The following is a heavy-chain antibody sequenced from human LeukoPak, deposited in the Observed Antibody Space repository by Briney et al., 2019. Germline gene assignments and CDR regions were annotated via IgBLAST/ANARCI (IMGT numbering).Heavy chain of an antibody. CDR2: FDPEDGET. CDR1: GYTLTELS. D-gene: IGHD1-26*01. J-gene: IGHJ3*02. V-gene: IGHV1-24*01. CDR3: ATREWELHAFDI. Sequence: ASVKVSCKVSGYTLTELSMHWVRQAPGKGLEWMGGFDPEDGETIYAQKFQGRVTMTEDTSTDTAYMELSSLRSEDTAVYYCATREWELHAFDIWGQGTMVTVSS.